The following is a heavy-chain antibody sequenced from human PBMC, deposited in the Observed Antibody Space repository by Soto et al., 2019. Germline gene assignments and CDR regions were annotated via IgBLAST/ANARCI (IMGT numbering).Heavy chain of an antibody. Sequence: EVQLVESGGGLVQPGGSLRLSCAASGFTFSRYWMHWVRQAPGKGLVWVSRIKSDGTSTSYADSVQGRFTISRDNAKNTLYLQMNSLRAEDTAVYYCARDVSYSGYDIHFDYWGQGTLVTVSS. V-gene: IGHV3-74*01. D-gene: IGHD5-12*01. J-gene: IGHJ4*02. CDR1: GFTFSRYW. CDR3: ARDVSYSGYDIHFDY. CDR2: IKSDGTST.